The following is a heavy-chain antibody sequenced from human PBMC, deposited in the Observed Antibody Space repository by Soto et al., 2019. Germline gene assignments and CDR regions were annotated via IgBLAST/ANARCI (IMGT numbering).Heavy chain of an antibody. Sequence: QVQLVQSGAEVKKPGSSVQFSCKASGVGNLRDYRTTWVRQAPGQGLEWMGGIIPKLGSANYAQNFQGRVTITADESTSTVYMELRSLRSEDTAVYYCARGGGGYNFGAASWGKGPPVTVSS. V-gene: IGHV1-69*01. CDR3: ARGGGGYNFGAAS. J-gene: IGHJ5*02. D-gene: IGHD5-12*01. CDR2: IIPKLGSA. CDR1: GVGNLRDYR.